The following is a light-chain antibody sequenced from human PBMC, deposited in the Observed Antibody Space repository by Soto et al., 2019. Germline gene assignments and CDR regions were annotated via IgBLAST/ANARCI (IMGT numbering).Light chain of an antibody. Sequence: DIQMTQSPSTLSASVGERVTITCRASQSISSWLAWYQQKPGKAPNLLIYDASSLESGVPSRFSGSGSGTEFTRTISSLQPDDVAAYYCQQYKSYSPYPFGQGTKLEIK. CDR1: QSISSW. J-gene: IGKJ2*01. V-gene: IGKV1-5*01. CDR3: QQYKSYSPYP. CDR2: DAS.